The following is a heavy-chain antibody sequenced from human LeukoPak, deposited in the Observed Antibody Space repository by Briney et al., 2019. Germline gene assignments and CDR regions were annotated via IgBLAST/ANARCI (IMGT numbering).Heavy chain of an antibody. Sequence: SETLSLTCTVSGGSISSTNYYWGWIRQPPGKGLEWLGTIYYRGNTNYNPSLKSRVTISVDASKNQFFLKLHSVTAADTAVYYCARQAYNVWAGHYFDYWGQGTLVTVSS. CDR2: IYYRGNT. CDR3: ARQAYNVWAGHYFDY. J-gene: IGHJ4*02. D-gene: IGHD1-14*01. V-gene: IGHV4-39*01. CDR1: GGSISSTNYY.